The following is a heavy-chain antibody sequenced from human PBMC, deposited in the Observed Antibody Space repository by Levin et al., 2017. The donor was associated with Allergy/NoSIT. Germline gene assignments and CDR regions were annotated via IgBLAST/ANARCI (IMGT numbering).Heavy chain of an antibody. Sequence: ASVKVSCKASGYSFTSYYMHWVRQAPGQGLEWMGVINPSGGSTSYAQRFQGRVTMTRDTSTSTDYMELSSLRSEDTAVYYCARDRATTGYYYGMDVWGQGTTVTVSS. V-gene: IGHV1-46*01. J-gene: IGHJ6*02. CDR2: INPSGGST. CDR1: GYSFTSYY. D-gene: IGHD1-26*01. CDR3: ARDRATTGYYYGMDV.